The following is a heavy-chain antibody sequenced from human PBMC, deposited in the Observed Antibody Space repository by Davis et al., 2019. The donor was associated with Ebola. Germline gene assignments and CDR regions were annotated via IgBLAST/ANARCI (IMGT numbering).Heavy chain of an antibody. D-gene: IGHD5-18*01. V-gene: IGHV3-11*01. CDR1: GFTFSDYY. Sequence: PGGSLRLSCAASGFTFSDYYMSWIRQAPGKGLEWVSYISSSGSTIYYADSVKGRFTISRDNAKNSLYLQMNSLRAEDTAVYYCAREPTSGYSYGTRVYYGMDVWGQGTTVTVSS. J-gene: IGHJ6*02. CDR3: AREPTSGYSYGTRVYYGMDV. CDR2: ISSSGSTI.